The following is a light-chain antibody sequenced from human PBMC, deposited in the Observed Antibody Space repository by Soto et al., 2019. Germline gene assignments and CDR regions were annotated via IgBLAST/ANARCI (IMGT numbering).Light chain of an antibody. Sequence: DIQMTQSPSTLSASVGDRVTITCRASQSISSWLAWYQQKPGKAPDLLIYDTSSLKTGVPSRFSGSGSGTEFTLSISSLQPDDFATYYCQQYNSYSGTFGQGTKLEIK. CDR1: QSISSW. V-gene: IGKV1-5*01. CDR2: DTS. J-gene: IGKJ2*01. CDR3: QQYNSYSGT.